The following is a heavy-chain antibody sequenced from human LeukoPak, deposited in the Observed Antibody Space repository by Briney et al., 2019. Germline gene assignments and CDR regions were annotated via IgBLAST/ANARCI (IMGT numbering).Heavy chain of an antibody. V-gene: IGHV3-7*01. Sequence: PGGSLRLSCAASGFTFSSYWMSWVRQAPGKGLEWVANIKQDGSEKYYVDSVKGRFTISRDSAKNSLYLQMNSLRAEDTAVYYCAREVGGYDFWSGYLLSGYYFDYWGQGTLVTVSS. CDR3: AREVGGYDFWSGYLLSGYYFDY. CDR1: GFTFSSYW. CDR2: IKQDGSEK. D-gene: IGHD3-3*01. J-gene: IGHJ4*02.